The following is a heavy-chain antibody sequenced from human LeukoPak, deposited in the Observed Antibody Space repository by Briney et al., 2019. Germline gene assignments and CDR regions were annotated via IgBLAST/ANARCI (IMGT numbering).Heavy chain of an antibody. CDR2: IIPIFGTA. CDR1: GGTFSSYA. V-gene: IGHV1-69*05. Sequence: SVTVSCKASGGTFSSYAISWVRQAPGQGLEWMGGIIPIFGTANYAQKFQGRVTITTDESTSTAYMELSSLRSEDTAVYYCASLSRGSSSWYGKYNWFDPWGQGTLVTVSS. J-gene: IGHJ5*02. D-gene: IGHD6-13*01. CDR3: ASLSRGSSSWYGKYNWFDP.